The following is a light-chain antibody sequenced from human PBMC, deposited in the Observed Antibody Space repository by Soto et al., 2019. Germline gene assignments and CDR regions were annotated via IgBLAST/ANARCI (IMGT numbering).Light chain of an antibody. Sequence: EMVMTQTPATLSVSPGERATLSCRASQSVSSNLAWYQQKPCQAPRLLIYGAYTRATGIPARFSGSGSGTEFTLTISSLQSEDFAVYYCQQYNNWPPWTFGQGTKVDI. J-gene: IGKJ1*01. CDR3: QQYNNWPPWT. CDR1: QSVSSN. CDR2: GAY. V-gene: IGKV3-15*01.